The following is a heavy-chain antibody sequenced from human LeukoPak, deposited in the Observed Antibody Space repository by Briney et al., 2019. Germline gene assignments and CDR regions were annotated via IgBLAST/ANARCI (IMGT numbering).Heavy chain of an antibody. CDR3: ARAPLLMVYYYYMDV. D-gene: IGHD2-8*01. CDR2: ISWDGGST. Sequence: PGGSLRLSCAASGFTFDDYAMHWVRQAPGKGLEWVSLISWDGGSTYYADSVKGRFTISRDNAKNSLYLQMNSLRAEDTAVYYCARAPLLMVYYYYMDVWGKGTTVTVSS. CDR1: GFTFDDYA. J-gene: IGHJ6*03. V-gene: IGHV3-43D*03.